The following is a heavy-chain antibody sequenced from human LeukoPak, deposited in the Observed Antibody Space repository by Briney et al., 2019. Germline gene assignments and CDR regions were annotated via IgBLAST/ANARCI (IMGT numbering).Heavy chain of an antibody. CDR1: GFTLSSYG. CDR3: ATKNNPVENYYSGSYYFDY. Sequence: GGSLRLSCAASGFTLSSYGMHWVRQAPGKGLEWVAFIRLDGSNKYYADSVKGRFTISRDNSKNTLYLQMNSLRAEDTAVYYCATKNNPVENYYSGSYYFDYWGQGTLVTVSS. V-gene: IGHV3-30*02. D-gene: IGHD1-26*01. J-gene: IGHJ4*02. CDR2: IRLDGSNK.